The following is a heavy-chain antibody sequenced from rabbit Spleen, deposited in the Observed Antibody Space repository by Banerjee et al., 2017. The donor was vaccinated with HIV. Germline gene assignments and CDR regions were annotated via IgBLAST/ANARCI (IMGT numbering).Heavy chain of an antibody. CDR1: GFSFSDRDV. Sequence: QELLVESGGGLVQPEGSLTLTCKSSGFSFSDRDVMCCVRQAPGKGLEWIGYIDPVFGSAYYASWVNGRFSISRENTQNTVSLQLNSLTAADTATYFCARGGGLWGQGTLVTVS. J-gene: IGHJ3*01. CDR3: ARGGGL. CDR2: IDPVFGSA. V-gene: IGHV1S47*01.